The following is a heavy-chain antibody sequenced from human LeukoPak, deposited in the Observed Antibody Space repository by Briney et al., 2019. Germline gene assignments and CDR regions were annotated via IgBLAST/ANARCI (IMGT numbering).Heavy chain of an antibody. D-gene: IGHD2-15*01. V-gene: IGHV3-30-3*01. Sequence: GGSLRLSCAASGFTFSSYAMHWVRQAPGKGLEWVAVISYDGNNKYYADSVKGRFTISRDNSKNTLYLQMNSLRAEDAAVYSCARGPLGYCSGSTCSNFDYWGQGTLVTVSS. CDR2: ISYDGNNK. CDR1: GFTFSSYA. J-gene: IGHJ4*02. CDR3: ARGPLGYCSGSTCSNFDY.